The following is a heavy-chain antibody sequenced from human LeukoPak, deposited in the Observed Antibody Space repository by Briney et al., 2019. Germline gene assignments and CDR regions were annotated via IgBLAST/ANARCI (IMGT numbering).Heavy chain of an antibody. CDR1: GFTFSSYA. J-gene: IGHJ4*02. Sequence: GGSLRLSCAASGFTFSSYAMSWVRQAPGKGPEWVSGISGSGSRTYYADSVKGRFIISRDNDENTLYLQMHSLRADDTAVYYCAKDPHFDFWSGYSYHLDQWGQGTLVTVSS. CDR2: ISGSGSRT. D-gene: IGHD3-3*01. V-gene: IGHV3-23*01. CDR3: AKDPHFDFWSGYSYHLDQ.